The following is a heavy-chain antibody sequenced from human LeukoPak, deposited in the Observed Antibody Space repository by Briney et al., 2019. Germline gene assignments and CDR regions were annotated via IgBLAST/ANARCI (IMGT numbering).Heavy chain of an antibody. V-gene: IGHV6-1*01. CDR1: GDSVSSNSAA. CDR3: ARDLIEYGSGGYYTDYYYYYGMDV. D-gene: IGHD3-10*01. J-gene: IGHJ6*04. CDR2: TYYRSKWYN. Sequence: SQTLSLTCAISGDSVSSNSAAWNWIRQSPSRGLEWLGRTYYRSKWYNDYAVSVKSRITINPDTSKNQFSLQLNSVIPEDTAVYYCARDLIEYGSGGYYTDYYYYYGMDVWGKGTTVTVSS.